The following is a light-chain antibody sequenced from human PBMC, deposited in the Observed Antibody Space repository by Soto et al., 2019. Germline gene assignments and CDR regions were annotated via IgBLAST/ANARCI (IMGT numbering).Light chain of an antibody. CDR1: SSDVGGYDF. Sequence: QSALTQPASVSGSPGQSVTISCTGTSSDVGGYDFVSWYQQHPGKAPKLMIYEVSNRPSGVSSRFSGSKSGNTASLTISGLQAEDEADYYCSSFRSGSTLFGTRTKLTVL. CDR3: SSFRSGSTL. CDR2: EVS. J-gene: IGLJ1*01. V-gene: IGLV2-14*01.